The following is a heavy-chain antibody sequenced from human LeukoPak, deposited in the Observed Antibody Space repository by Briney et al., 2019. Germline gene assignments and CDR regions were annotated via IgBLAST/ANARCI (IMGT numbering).Heavy chain of an antibody. CDR2: IYHRGST. D-gene: IGHD3-22*01. V-gene: IGHV4-4*02. CDR3: ARRRYYDSTGYFVY. J-gene: IGHJ4*02. Sequence: SGTLSLTCAVSGNSINSDDWWTWVRQPPGRGLEWIGEIYHRGSTNYNPSLKSRVTISIDKSRNQCSLMLTSVTAADTAVYYCARRRYYDSTGYFVYWGQGTLVTVSS. CDR1: GNSINSDDW.